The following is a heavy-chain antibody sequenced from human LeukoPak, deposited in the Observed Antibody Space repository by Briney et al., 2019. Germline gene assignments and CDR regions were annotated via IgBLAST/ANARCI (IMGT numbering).Heavy chain of an antibody. CDR3: AKREGYGSIDY. CDR2: INNNGKTI. CDR1: GFTFSVYA. Sequence: GGSLRLSCAASGFTFSVYAMNWVRQTPGKGLEWVSYINNNGKTIYYADSVKGRFTISRDNSKTTLYLQMNSLRAEDTAVYYCAKREGYGSIDYWGQGTLVTVSS. V-gene: IGHV3-23*05. J-gene: IGHJ4*02. D-gene: IGHD3-16*01.